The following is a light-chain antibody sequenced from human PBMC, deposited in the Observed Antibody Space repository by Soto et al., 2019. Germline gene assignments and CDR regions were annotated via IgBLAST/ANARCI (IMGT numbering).Light chain of an antibody. CDR1: QTVSTY. V-gene: IGKV1-39*01. CDR2: AAS. J-gene: IGKJ1*01. Sequence: DILMTQSPSSLSASIGDSVTISCRTSQTVSTYLNWYQHKPGRGPTLLIYAASSLQSGVPSRFSGSGSGTDFTLTIGSLQPEDVATYYCQQTSSSPWTFGQGTKVEIK. CDR3: QQTSSSPWT.